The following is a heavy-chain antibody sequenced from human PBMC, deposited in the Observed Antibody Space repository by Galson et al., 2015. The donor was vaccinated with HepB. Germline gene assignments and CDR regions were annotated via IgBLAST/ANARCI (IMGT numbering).Heavy chain of an antibody. J-gene: IGHJ6*03. CDR1: GGTFSSYA. V-gene: IGHV1-69*13. CDR2: IIPISGTA. D-gene: IGHD6-19*01. CDR3: ASSGYSSGWYSYYYYMDV. Sequence: SVKVSCKASGGTFSSYAISWVRQAPGQGLEWMGGIIPISGTANYAQKFQGRVTITADESTSTAYMELSSLRSEDTAVYYCASSGYSSGWYSYYYYMDVWGKGTTVTVSS.